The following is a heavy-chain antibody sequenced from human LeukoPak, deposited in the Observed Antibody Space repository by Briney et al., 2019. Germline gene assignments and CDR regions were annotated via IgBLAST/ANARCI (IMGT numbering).Heavy chain of an antibody. CDR1: GFTFSSYW. D-gene: IGHD3-3*01. V-gene: IGHV3-21*01. CDR2: IISSSSYI. CDR3: ARAPSKYDFWSGYHYYYMDV. J-gene: IGHJ6*03. Sequence: SGGSLRLSCAASGFTFSSYWMSWVRQAPGKGLEWVSSIISSSSYIYYADSVKGRFTISRDNAKNSLYLQMNSLRAEDTAVYYCARAPSKYDFWSGYHYYYMDVWGKGTTVTVSS.